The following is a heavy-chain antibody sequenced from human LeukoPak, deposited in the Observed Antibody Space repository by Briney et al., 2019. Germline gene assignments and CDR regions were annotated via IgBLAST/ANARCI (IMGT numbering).Heavy chain of an antibody. V-gene: IGHV1-69*05. Sequence: ASVKVSCKASGGTFSSYDISWVRQAPGQGLEWMGGIIPIFGTANYAQKFQGRVTITTDESTSTAYMELSSLRSEDTAVYYCARDVAREYQLLSDYYYYMDVWGKGTTVTVSS. J-gene: IGHJ6*03. CDR2: IIPIFGTA. CDR1: GGTFSSYD. CDR3: ARDVAREYQLLSDYYYYMDV. D-gene: IGHD2-2*01.